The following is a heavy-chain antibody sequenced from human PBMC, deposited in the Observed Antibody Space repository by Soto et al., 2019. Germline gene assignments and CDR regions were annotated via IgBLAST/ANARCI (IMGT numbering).Heavy chain of an antibody. D-gene: IGHD3-10*01. CDR1: GFTFSSYA. V-gene: IGHV3-30*14. Sequence: QVQLVASGGGVVQPGRSLRLSCAASGFTFSSYAMHWVRQDPGKWLEWVAVISYDGSNKYYADSVKGRFTISRDNCKNTLYFQMNSLSAEDMAVYYCARERFGEFNGGMDVWGQGTTVTVSS. CDR2: ISYDGSNK. CDR3: ARERFGEFNGGMDV. J-gene: IGHJ6*02.